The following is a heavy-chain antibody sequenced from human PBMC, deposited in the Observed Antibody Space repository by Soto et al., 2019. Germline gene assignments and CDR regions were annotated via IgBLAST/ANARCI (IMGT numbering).Heavy chain of an antibody. CDR2: IIPILDIP. CDR3: ASGYSDPTRGMDV. J-gene: IGHJ6*02. D-gene: IGHD4-17*01. CDR1: GYTFTNYG. V-gene: IGHV1-69*04. Sequence: SVKVSCKASGYTFTNYGISWVRQAPGQGLEWMAKIIPILDIPNYAQKFQGRVTITADKSTSTAYLELSSLRSEDTAVYYCASGYSDPTRGMDVWGQGTMVTVSS.